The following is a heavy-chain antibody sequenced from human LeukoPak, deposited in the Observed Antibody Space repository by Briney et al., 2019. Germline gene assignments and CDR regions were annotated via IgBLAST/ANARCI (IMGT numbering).Heavy chain of an antibody. CDR1: GFSFSSYW. CDR2: MKPDGTEK. Sequence: GGSLRLSCVASGFSFSSYWINWVRQAPGEGLEWVAHMKPDGTEKYYLDSVKGRFTISRDNAKTSLYLQMNSLRPEDTAVYYCARDRTGVAGTSLHWGQGTLVTVSS. J-gene: IGHJ4*02. CDR3: ARDRTGVAGTSLH. D-gene: IGHD6-19*01. V-gene: IGHV3-7*01.